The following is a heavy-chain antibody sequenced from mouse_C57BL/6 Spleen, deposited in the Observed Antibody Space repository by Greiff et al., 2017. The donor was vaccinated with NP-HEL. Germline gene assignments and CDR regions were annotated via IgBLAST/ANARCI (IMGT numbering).Heavy chain of an antibody. CDR2: INYDGSST. J-gene: IGHJ2*01. V-gene: IGHV5-16*01. CDR3: ARDQGSSGYDY. CDR1: GFTFSDYY. Sequence: EVKVVESEGGLVQPGSSMKLSCTASGFTFSDYYMAWVRQVPEKGLEWVANINYDGSSTYYLDSLKSRFIISRDNAKNILYLQMSSLKSEDTATYYCARDQGSSGYDYWGQGTTLTVSS. D-gene: IGHD3-2*02.